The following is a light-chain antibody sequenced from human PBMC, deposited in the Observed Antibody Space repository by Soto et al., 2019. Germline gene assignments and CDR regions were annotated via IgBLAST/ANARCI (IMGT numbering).Light chain of an antibody. CDR2: GAS. V-gene: IGKV3-20*01. J-gene: IGKJ1*01. CDR3: QQYGSSYPWT. CDR1: QSVSSNY. Sequence: EIVLTQSPGTLSLSPGESTTLSCRASQSVSSNYLAWYQQKPGQAXXLLLYGASSRATGIPDRFSGSGSGTDFTLTIRRLEPEDFLVYYCQQYGSSYPWTFGQGTKVDIK.